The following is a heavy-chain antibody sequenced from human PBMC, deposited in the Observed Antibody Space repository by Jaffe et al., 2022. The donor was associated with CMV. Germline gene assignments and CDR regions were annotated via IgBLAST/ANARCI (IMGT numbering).Heavy chain of an antibody. V-gene: IGHV1-69*09. Sequence: QVQLVQSGAEVKKPGSSVKVSCKASGGTFSSYAISWVRQAPGQGLEWMGRIIPILGIANYAQKFQGRVTITADKSTSTAYMELSSLRSEDTAVYYCALTGTARYYYYYMDVWGKGTTVTVSS. D-gene: IGHD1-1*01. CDR1: GGTFSSYA. CDR3: ALTGTARYYYYYMDV. CDR2: IIPILGIA. J-gene: IGHJ6*03.